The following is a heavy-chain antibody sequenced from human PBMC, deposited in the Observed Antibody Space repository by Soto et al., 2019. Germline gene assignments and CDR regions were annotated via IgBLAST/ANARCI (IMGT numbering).Heavy chain of an antibody. V-gene: IGHV4-59*02. D-gene: IGHD3-3*01. J-gene: IGHJ3*01. CDR1: GVSVTTYY. CDR3: GGDPHTGVVGE. CDR2: IHYSGST. Sequence: QVQLQESGPGLVKASETLSLTCTVSGVSVTTYYWNWIRQSPGKGLEWIGYIHYSGSTNYNPSLQSLITISLDTSKNQFSLKLTSVSAADTAVFFCGGDPHTGVVGEWGQGTMVTVSS.